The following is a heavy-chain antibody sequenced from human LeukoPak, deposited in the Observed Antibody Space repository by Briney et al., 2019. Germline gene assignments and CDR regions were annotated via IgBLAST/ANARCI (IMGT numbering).Heavy chain of an antibody. CDR2: IYYSGST. D-gene: IGHD3-10*01. J-gene: IGHJ5*02. CDR1: GGSISSSSYY. V-gene: IGHV4-39*07. CDR3: AREGLNMVRGVIPKEAWGWFDP. Sequence: SETLSLTCTVSGGSISSSSYYWGWIRQPPGKGLEWIGSIYYSGSTYYNPSLKSRVTISVDTSKNQFSLKLSSVTAADTAVYYCAREGLNMVRGVIPKEAWGWFDPWGQATLVTVSS.